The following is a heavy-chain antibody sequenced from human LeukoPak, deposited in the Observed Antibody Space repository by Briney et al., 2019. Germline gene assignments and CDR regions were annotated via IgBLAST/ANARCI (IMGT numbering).Heavy chain of an antibody. J-gene: IGHJ6*02. V-gene: IGHV3-64*01. Sequence: GGSLRLSCAASGFTFSSYAMHWVRQAPGKGLEYVSAISSNGGSTYYANSVKGRFTISRDNSKNTLYLQMGSLRAEDMAVYYCARAEDFWSGYYPQTADYYYGMDVWGQGTTVTVSS. CDR1: GFTFSSYA. D-gene: IGHD3-3*01. CDR2: ISSNGGST. CDR3: ARAEDFWSGYYPQTADYYYGMDV.